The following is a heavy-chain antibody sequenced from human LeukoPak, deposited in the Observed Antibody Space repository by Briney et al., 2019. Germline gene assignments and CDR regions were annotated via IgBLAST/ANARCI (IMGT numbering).Heavy chain of an antibody. Sequence: GGSLRLSCAASGFTFSSYAMSWVRQAPGKGLEWVSAICGSGGSTYYADSVKGRFTISRDNSKNTLYLQMNSLRAEDTAVYYCAKGYSSGWFYYFDYWGQGTLVTVSS. CDR1: GFTFSSYA. J-gene: IGHJ4*02. D-gene: IGHD6-19*01. CDR2: ICGSGGST. V-gene: IGHV3-23*01. CDR3: AKGYSSGWFYYFDY.